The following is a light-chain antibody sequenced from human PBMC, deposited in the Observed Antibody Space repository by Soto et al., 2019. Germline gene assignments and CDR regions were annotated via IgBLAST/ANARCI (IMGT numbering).Light chain of an antibody. Sequence: DIVMTQSPLSLPVTPGEPASISCRSSQSLLHSNGYNYLDWYLQKPGQSPQLLIYLASNRASGVPDRFGGSGSGTDFTLKISRVEAEDVGVYYCMQALEIRTFGQGTKVEIK. V-gene: IGKV2-28*01. CDR3: MQALEIRT. J-gene: IGKJ1*01. CDR2: LAS. CDR1: QSLLHSNGYNY.